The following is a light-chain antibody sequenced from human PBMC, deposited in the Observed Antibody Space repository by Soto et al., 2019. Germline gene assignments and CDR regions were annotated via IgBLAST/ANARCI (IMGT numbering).Light chain of an antibody. CDR1: QSVSSY. V-gene: IGKV3-11*01. J-gene: IGKJ4*01. Sequence: EIVLTQSPSTLSLSPGERATLSCRASQSVSSYLAWFQQKPGQAPRLLIYDASNRATGIPARFSGSGSGTEFTLIIISLEQADFSVYYCQQRGNWSPLTFGGGTKVEIK. CDR3: QQRGNWSPLT. CDR2: DAS.